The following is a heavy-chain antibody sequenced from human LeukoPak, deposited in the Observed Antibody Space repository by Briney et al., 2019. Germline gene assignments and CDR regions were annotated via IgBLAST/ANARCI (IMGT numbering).Heavy chain of an antibody. Sequence: GESLKISCMASGYTFTSYWIAWVRQMPGKGLEWMAIIYPGDSDTRYSPSIQGQVTVSADKSINTAYLQWSSLKASDTAMYYCARRRSGGYWDYWGQGTLVTVSS. CDR1: GYTFTSYW. V-gene: IGHV5-51*01. J-gene: IGHJ4*02. CDR2: IYPGDSDT. CDR3: ARRRSGGYWDY. D-gene: IGHD2-21*01.